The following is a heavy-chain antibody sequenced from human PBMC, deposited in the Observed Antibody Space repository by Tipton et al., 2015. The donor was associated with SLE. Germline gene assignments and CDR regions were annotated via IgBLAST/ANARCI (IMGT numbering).Heavy chain of an antibody. CDR1: GGSISSYY. CDR2: IYTSGST. Sequence: TLSLTCTVPGGSISSYYWSWIRQPPRKGLEWIGYIYTSGSTNYNPSLKSRVTMSVDTSKNQFSLKLSSVTAADTAVYYCARETSSLFDYWGQGTLVTVSS. D-gene: IGHD6-19*01. J-gene: IGHJ4*02. CDR3: ARETSSLFDY. V-gene: IGHV4-4*08.